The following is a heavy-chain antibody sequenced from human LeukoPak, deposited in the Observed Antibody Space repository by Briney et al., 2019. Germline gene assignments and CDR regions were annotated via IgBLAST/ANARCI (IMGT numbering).Heavy chain of an antibody. D-gene: IGHD1-7*01. J-gene: IGHJ4*02. CDR3: TTGRTL. Sequence: GGSLRLSCAASGFTFSNAWMTWVRQAPGKGLEWVGRIKSNADGGTTDYAAPVKGRFTISRDDSKNTLYLQMNSLKTEDTAFYYCTTGRTLWGQGTLVTVSS. CDR2: IKSNADGGTT. CDR1: GFTFSNAW. V-gene: IGHV3-15*01.